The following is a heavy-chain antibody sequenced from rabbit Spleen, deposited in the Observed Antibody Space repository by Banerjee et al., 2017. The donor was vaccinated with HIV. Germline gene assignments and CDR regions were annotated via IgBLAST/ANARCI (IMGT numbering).Heavy chain of an antibody. CDR2: IYTGSGST. D-gene: IGHD6-1*01. J-gene: IGHJ3*01. V-gene: IGHV1S40*01. CDR3: ARGTNAAAYNIAL. CDR1: GFSFSSSYY. Sequence: QSLEESGGDLVKPGASLTLTCTASGFSFSSSYYMCWVRQAPGKGLEWIGCIYTGSGSTYYASWAKGRFTISKTSSTTVTLQMASLTAADTATYFCARGTNAAAYNIALWGQGTLVTVS.